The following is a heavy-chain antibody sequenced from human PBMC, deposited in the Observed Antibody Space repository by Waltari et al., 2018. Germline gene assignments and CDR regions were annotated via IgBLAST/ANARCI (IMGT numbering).Heavy chain of an antibody. J-gene: IGHJ5*02. CDR1: GFMFSNYA. V-gene: IGHV3-23*04. D-gene: IGHD3-22*01. Sequence: EVQLVDSGGDLEHPGGSLRPSCAASGFMFSNYAMTWVRQAPGKGLEWVSSVSGNGATTYYADSVRGRFTISRDNSENTLYLQMDRLRADDTAVYYCAKDFDTSGYFPLGSWGQGTLVTVSS. CDR2: VSGNGATT. CDR3: AKDFDTSGYFPLGS.